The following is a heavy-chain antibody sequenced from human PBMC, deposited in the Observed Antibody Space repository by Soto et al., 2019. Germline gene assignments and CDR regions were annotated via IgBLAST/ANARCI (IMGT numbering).Heavy chain of an antibody. CDR2: IYYSGIT. CDR1: CGSISSSSDY. D-gene: IGHD2-21*02. J-gene: IGHJ5*02. Sequence: SETLSLTCTVSCGSISSSSDYWGWIRQPPGKGLEWIASIYYSGITYYNPSLKSRVTMSVDTSKNQFSLKLRSVTAADTAVYYCARQVRHIVVVTAILGWFDPWGQGTLVTVSS. CDR3: ARQVRHIVVVTAILGWFDP. V-gene: IGHV4-39*01.